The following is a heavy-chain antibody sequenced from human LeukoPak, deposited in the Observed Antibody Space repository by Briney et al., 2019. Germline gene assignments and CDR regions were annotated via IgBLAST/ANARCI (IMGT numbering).Heavy chain of an antibody. V-gene: IGHV4-59*12. CDR2: IYYSGST. CDR1: GGSISNYY. CDR3: ARAEIRVYFDY. J-gene: IGHJ4*02. Sequence: SETLSLTCTVSGGSISNYYWTWIRQPPGKGLEWIGYIYYSGSTKYNPSLESRVTISVDKSKNQFSLKLSSVTAADTAVYYCARAEIRVYFDYWDQGTLVTVSS. D-gene: IGHD1-14*01.